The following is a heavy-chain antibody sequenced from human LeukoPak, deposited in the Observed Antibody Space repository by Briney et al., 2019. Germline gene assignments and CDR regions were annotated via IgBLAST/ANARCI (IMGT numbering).Heavy chain of an antibody. CDR1: GYTSTGYY. V-gene: IGHV1-2*02. CDR2: INPNSGGT. D-gene: IGHD5-12*01. CDR3: ARGKVATSRDLDY. Sequence: GASVKVSCKASGYTSTGYYMHWVRQAPGQGLEWMGWINPNSGGTNYAQKFQGRVTMTRDTSINTAYMELSRLRSDDTAVYYCARGKVATSRDLDYWGQGTLVTVSS. J-gene: IGHJ4*02.